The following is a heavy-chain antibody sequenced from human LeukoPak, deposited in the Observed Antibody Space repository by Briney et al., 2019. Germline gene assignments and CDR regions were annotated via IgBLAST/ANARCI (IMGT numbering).Heavy chain of an antibody. D-gene: IGHD2-15*01. CDR3: ARDRLTYCSGGSCYSGKDY. V-gene: IGHV3-21*01. CDR2: ISSSSSYM. J-gene: IGHJ4*02. CDR1: GFTFSSYS. Sequence: GGSLRLSCAASGFTFSSYSMNWVRQAPGKGLEWVSSISSSSSYMYYADSVKGRFTISRDNAKNSLYLQMNSLRAEDTAVYYCARDRLTYCSGGSCYSGKDYWGQGTLVTVSS.